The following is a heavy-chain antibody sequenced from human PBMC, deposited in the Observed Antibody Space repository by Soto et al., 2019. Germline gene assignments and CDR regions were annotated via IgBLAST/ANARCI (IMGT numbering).Heavy chain of an antibody. CDR2: ISYDGSNK. Sequence: XGSLRLSCASSGFTFSSYGMHCVRQAPGKGLEWVAVISYDGSNKYYADSVKGRFTISRDNSKNTLYLQMNSLRAEDTAVYYCAKPHTALSNYYGMDVWGQGTTCTVSS. V-gene: IGHV3-30*18. CDR3: AKPHTALSNYYGMDV. J-gene: IGHJ6*02. CDR1: GFTFSSYG. D-gene: IGHD5-18*01.